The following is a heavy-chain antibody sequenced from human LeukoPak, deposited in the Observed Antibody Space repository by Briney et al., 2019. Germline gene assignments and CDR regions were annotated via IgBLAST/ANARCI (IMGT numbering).Heavy chain of an antibody. D-gene: IGHD3-22*01. Sequence: SQTLSLTCAISGDSVSSNSAAWNWTRQSPSRGLEWLGRTYYRSKWYNDYAVSVKSRITINPDTSKNQFSLQLNSVTPEDTAVYYCAREGGLLYDISPFDYWGQGTLVTVSS. V-gene: IGHV6-1*01. CDR3: AREGGLLYDISPFDY. J-gene: IGHJ4*02. CDR2: TYYRSKWYN. CDR1: GDSVSSNSAA.